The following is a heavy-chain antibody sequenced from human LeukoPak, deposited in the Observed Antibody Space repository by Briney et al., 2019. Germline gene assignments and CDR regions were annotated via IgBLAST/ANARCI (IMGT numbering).Heavy chain of an antibody. Sequence: GAXVKVXXXASGYTFTDYYMHWVRQAPGQGLEWMGWINVNSGGTHYAQKFQHRVTMTRETSTSTAYMDLSRVTSDDTAVYYCARLITMIADGFDSWGQGTLVTVSS. D-gene: IGHD3-22*01. CDR3: ARLITMIADGFDS. J-gene: IGHJ4*02. CDR1: GYTFTDYY. V-gene: IGHV1-2*02. CDR2: INVNSGGT.